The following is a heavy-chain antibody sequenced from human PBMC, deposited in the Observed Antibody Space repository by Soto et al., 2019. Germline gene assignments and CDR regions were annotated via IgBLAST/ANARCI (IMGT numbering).Heavy chain of an antibody. D-gene: IGHD1-1*01. CDR3: ASFLGNGRDAFDI. J-gene: IGHJ3*02. CDR1: GGSISSHY. Sequence: SETLSLTCTVSGGSISSHYWSWIRQPAGKGLEWIGRIYTSGSTNFNPSLRSRVTMSVDTAKNQVSLRLTSVTAADTAVYYCASFLGNGRDAFDIWGQGTMVTVSS. V-gene: IGHV4-4*07. CDR2: IYTSGST.